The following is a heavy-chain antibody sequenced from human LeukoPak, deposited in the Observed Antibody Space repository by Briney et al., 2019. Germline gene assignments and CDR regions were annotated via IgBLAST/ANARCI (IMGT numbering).Heavy chain of an antibody. CDR2: INHSGST. V-gene: IGHV4-34*01. CDR1: GGSFSGYY. J-gene: IGHJ5*02. Sequence: PSETLSLTCAVYGGSFSGYYWSWIRQPPGKGLEWIGEINHSGSTNYNPSLKGRVTISVDTSKNQFSLKLSSVTAADTAVYYCASRRNCSGGSCYLDWFDPWGQGTLVTVSS. CDR3: ASRRNCSGGSCYLDWFDP. D-gene: IGHD2-15*01.